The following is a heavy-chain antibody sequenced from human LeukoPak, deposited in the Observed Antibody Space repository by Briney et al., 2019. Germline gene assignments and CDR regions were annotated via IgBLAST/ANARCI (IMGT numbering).Heavy chain of an antibody. D-gene: IGHD3-22*01. V-gene: IGHV4-39*01. J-gene: IGHJ4*02. CDR2: LNYGGST. Sequence: SETLSLTCTVSGDSISTSSYYWGWIRQPPGKELEWIGTLNYGGSTYYNPSLKTRVTISVDTSKNQFSLRLHSVTAADTAVYYCARHAYYYESSGYFYPFHYWGQGTLLTVYS. CDR1: GDSISTSSYY. CDR3: ARHAYYYESSGYFYPFHY.